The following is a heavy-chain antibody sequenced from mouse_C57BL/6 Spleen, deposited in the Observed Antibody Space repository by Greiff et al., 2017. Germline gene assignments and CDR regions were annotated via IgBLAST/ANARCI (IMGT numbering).Heavy chain of an antibody. J-gene: IGHJ2*01. CDR2: INPNNGGT. D-gene: IGHD2-1*01. V-gene: IGHV1-26*01. Sequence: EVQLQQSGAELVQPGASVKMSCKASGYTFTDYYMNWVKQSHGKSLEWIGDINPNNGGTSSNQKFKVKATLTVDKSSSTAYMERRSLTSEDSAVYYCARVYGNQLCDYWGQGTTLTVSS. CDR1: GYTFTDYY. CDR3: ARVYGNQLCDY.